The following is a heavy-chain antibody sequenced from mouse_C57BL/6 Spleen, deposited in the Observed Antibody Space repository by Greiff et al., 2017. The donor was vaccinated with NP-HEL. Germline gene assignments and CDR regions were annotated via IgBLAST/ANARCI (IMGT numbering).Heavy chain of an antibody. CDR2: IHPNSGST. J-gene: IGHJ4*01. V-gene: IGHV1-64*01. Sequence: QVQLKQPGAELVKPGASVKLSCKASGYTFTSYWMHWVKQRPGQGLEWIGMIHPNSGSTNYNEKFKSKATLTVDKSSSTAYMQLSSLTSEDSAVYYCARILYYYGSPYAMDYWGQGTSVTVSS. CDR1: GYTFTSYW. CDR3: ARILYYYGSPYAMDY. D-gene: IGHD1-1*01.